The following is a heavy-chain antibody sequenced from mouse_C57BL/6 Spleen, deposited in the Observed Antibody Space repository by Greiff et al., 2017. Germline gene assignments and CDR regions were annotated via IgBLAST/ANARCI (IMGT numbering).Heavy chain of an antibody. D-gene: IGHD1-1*01. Sequence: EVHLVESGGDLVKPGGSLKLSCAASGFTFSSYGMSWVRQTPDKRLEWVATISSGGSYTYYPDSVKGRFTISRDNAKNTLYLQMSSLKSEVTAMYYCARLSIYYGSSPYYFDYWGQGTTLTVSS. V-gene: IGHV5-6*01. J-gene: IGHJ2*01. CDR3: ARLSIYYGSSPYYFDY. CDR2: ISSGGSYT. CDR1: GFTFSSYG.